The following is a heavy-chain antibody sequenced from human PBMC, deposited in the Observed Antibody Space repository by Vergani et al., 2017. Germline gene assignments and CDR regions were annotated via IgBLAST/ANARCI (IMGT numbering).Heavy chain of an antibody. V-gene: IGHV3-21*04. J-gene: IGHJ5*02. CDR2: ISSSSSYI. CDR1: GFTFSSYS. CDR3: AKIGDELLLVSWFDP. D-gene: IGHD2-15*01. Sequence: EVQLVESGGGLVKTGGSLRLSCAASGFTFSSYSMNWVRQAPGKGMEWVSSISSSSSYIYYADSVKGRFTITRDNAKNSLYLQMNSLRAEDTAVYYCAKIGDELLLVSWFDPWGQGTLVTVSS.